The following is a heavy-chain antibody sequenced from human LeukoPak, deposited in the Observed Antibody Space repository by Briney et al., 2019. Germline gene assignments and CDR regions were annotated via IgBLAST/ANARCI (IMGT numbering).Heavy chain of an antibody. CDR1: GFTFSSYA. CDR2: ISGSGGSK. V-gene: IGHV3-23*01. CDR3: AKESGSGSYYTYYYYYGMDV. J-gene: IGHJ6*04. D-gene: IGHD3-10*01. Sequence: PGGSLRLSCAASGFTFSSYAMSWVRQAPGKGLEGVSAISGSGGSKYYADSVQGRFTISRDNSKNTLYLQMNSLRAEDTAVYYCAKESGSGSYYTYYYYYGMDVWGKGTTVTVSS.